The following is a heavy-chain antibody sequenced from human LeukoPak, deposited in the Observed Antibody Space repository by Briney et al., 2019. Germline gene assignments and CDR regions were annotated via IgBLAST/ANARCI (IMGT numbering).Heavy chain of an antibody. V-gene: IGHV3-11*01. CDR3: AREREGGLLEWLLEY. Sequence: GGSLRLSCAASGFSISDYYMSWIRQVPGKGLAWVSYISSSGGAYYYADSVKGRFSIYRDNAKNTLYLQMNSLRAEDTAVYYCAREREGGLLEWLLEYWGQGTLVTVSS. CDR2: ISSSGGAY. J-gene: IGHJ4*02. CDR1: GFSISDYY. D-gene: IGHD3-3*01.